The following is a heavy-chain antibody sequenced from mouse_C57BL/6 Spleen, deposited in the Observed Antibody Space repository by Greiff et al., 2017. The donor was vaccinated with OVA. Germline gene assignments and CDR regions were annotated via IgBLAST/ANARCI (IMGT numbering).Heavy chain of an antibody. CDR1: GYTFTSYW. J-gene: IGHJ2*01. CDR2: IDPSDSET. Sequence: VQLQQPGAELVRPGSSVKLSCKASGYTFTSYWMHWVKQRPIQGLEWIGNIDPSDSETHYNQKFKDKATLTVDKSSSTAYMQLSSLTSEDSAVYYCARSYYYGSSYVLFDYWGQGTTLTVSS. V-gene: IGHV1-52*01. CDR3: ARSYYYGSSYVLFDY. D-gene: IGHD1-1*01.